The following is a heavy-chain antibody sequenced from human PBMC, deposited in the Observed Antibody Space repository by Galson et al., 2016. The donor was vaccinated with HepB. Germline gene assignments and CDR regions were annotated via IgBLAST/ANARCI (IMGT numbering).Heavy chain of an antibody. CDR2: IDWDDDK. CDR1: GLSLSTSGMC. D-gene: IGHD1-26*01. V-gene: IGHV2-70*01. Sequence: PALVKPTQTLTLTCTFSGLSLSTSGMCVIWIRQPPGKALEWIALIDWDDDKSYRTSLRARLTISKDTSKDQVVLRMTNMDPVDTATYYCARIRWSGSHLDAFDFWGRGTTVTVSS. CDR3: ARIRWSGSHLDAFDF. J-gene: IGHJ3*01.